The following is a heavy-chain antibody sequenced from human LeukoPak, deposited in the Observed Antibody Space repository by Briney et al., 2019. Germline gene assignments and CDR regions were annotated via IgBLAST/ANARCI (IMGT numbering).Heavy chain of an antibody. CDR3: AKDFGRDYYDSSAST. CDR2: ISGSGGST. J-gene: IGHJ5*02. CDR1: GFTFDDYA. Sequence: PGGSLRLSCAASGFTFDDYAMHGVRQAPGKGLEWVSAISGSGGSTYYADSVKGRFTISRDNSKNTLYLQMNSLRAEDTAVYYCAKDFGRDYYDSSASTWGQGTLVTVSS. D-gene: IGHD3-22*01. V-gene: IGHV3-23*01.